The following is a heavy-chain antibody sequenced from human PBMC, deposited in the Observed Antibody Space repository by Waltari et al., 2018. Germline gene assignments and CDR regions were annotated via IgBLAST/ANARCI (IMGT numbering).Heavy chain of an antibody. V-gene: IGHV2-5*01. CDR2: IYWNDDK. CDR3: ALGYSSSWYTPLADY. CDR1: GFSLSTSGVG. D-gene: IGHD6-13*01. J-gene: IGHJ4*02. Sequence: QITLKESGPTLVKPTQTLTLTCTFSGFSLSTSGVGVGWIRQPPGKALEWLALIYWNDDKSYSPSLKSRLTITKDTSKNQVVLTMTNMDPVDTATYYCALGYSSSWYTPLADYWGQGTLVTVSS.